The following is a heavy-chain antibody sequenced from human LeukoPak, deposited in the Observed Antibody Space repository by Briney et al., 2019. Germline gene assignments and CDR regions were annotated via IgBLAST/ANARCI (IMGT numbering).Heavy chain of an antibody. J-gene: IGHJ4*02. CDR3: ARYPNIYGSSSYFDF. V-gene: IGHV4-59*11. CDR2: IYHSGST. D-gene: IGHD1-1*01. CDR1: GGSSSSHF. Sequence: SETLSLTCTGSGGSSSSHFWSWIRQPPGKGLEWIGYIYHSGSTNYNPSLKSRVTISVEASKNQFSLKLSSVTAADTAMYYCARYPNIYGSSSYFDFWGQGTLVTVSS.